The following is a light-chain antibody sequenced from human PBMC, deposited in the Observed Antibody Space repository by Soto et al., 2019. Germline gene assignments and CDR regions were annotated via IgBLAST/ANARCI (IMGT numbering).Light chain of an antibody. Sequence: QSVLTQPPSVSGAPGQRVTISCTGSSSNIGAGYDVHWYQQLPGTAPKLLIYGNSNRPSGVPDRFSGSKSGTSASLAITGLHAEDEADYYCHSYDSSRSGDVVFGGGTQLTVL. V-gene: IGLV1-40*01. J-gene: IGLJ2*01. CDR2: GNS. CDR3: HSYDSSRSGDVV. CDR1: SSNIGAGYD.